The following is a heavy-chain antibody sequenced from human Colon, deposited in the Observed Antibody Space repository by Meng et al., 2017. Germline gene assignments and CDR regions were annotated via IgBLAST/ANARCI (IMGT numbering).Heavy chain of an antibody. CDR1: GGSISSSKW. D-gene: IGHD6-19*01. J-gene: IGHJ4*02. CDR2: IYHSGST. CDR3: ASFPPPGKQWLVTDY. Sequence: VRLQVTGPGLVKPSGTLSLTCAVFGGSISSSKWWSWVRQPPGKGLEWIGEIYHSGSTNYNPSLKSRVTISVDKSKNQFSLKLSSVTAADTAVYYCASFPPPGKQWLVTDYWGQGTLVTVSS. V-gene: IGHV4-4*02.